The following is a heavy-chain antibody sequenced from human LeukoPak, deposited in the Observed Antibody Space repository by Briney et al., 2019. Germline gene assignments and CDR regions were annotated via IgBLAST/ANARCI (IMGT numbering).Heavy chain of an antibody. CDR1: GFTFSGSA. D-gene: IGHD2-8*01. Sequence: GGSLRLSCAASGFTFSGSAMHCVRQASGKGLEWVGRIRSKANSYATAYAASVKGRFTISRDDSKNTAYLKMNSLKTEDTAVYYCCTPAFDYWGQGTLVTVSS. CDR3: CTPAFDY. J-gene: IGHJ4*02. CDR2: IRSKANSYAT. V-gene: IGHV3-73*01.